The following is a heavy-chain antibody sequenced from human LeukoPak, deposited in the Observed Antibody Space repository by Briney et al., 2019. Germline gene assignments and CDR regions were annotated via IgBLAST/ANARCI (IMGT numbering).Heavy chain of an antibody. V-gene: IGHV3-23*01. CDR2: ISGSGGST. CDR1: GFTFSSYA. J-gene: IGHJ5*02. D-gene: IGHD2-15*01. Sequence: GGSLRLSCAASGFTFSSYAMSWVRQAPGKGLEWVSAISGSGGSTYYADSVKGRFTISGDNSKNTLYLQMNSLRAEDTAVYYCAKVGVAATPKNWLDPWGQGTLVTVSS. CDR3: AKVGVAATPKNWLDP.